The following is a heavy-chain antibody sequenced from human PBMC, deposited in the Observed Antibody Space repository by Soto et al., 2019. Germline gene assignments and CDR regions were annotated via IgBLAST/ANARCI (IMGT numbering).Heavy chain of an antibody. V-gene: IGHV5-51*01. D-gene: IGHD2-2*01. J-gene: IGHJ5*02. CDR2: IFPADSGT. Sequence: PGESLKISCKGFGYNFSVYWIAWVRQMPGKGLEWMGIIFPADSGTRYSPSFQGQVSISVDTAITTTFLHLSSLRPSDTGTYFCARRGKYPNWLDPWGQGTLVT. CDR1: GYNFSVYW. CDR3: ARRGKYPNWLDP.